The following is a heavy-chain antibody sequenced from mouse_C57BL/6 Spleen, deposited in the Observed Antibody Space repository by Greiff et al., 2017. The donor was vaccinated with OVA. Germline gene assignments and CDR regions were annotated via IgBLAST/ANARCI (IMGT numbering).Heavy chain of an antibody. J-gene: IGHJ4*01. CDR3: ARGTTVADYYAMDY. CDR1: GFSLTSYG. D-gene: IGHD1-1*01. Sequence: VKLVESGPGLVQPSQSLSITCTVSGFSLTSYGVHWVRQSPGKGLEWLGVIWSGGSTDYNAAFISRLSISKDNSKSQVFFKMNSLQADDTAIYYCARGTTVADYYAMDYWGQGTSVTVSS. CDR2: IWSGGST. V-gene: IGHV2-2*01.